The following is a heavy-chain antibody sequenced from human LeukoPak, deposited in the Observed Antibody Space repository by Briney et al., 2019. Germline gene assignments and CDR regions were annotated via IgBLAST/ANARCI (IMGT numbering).Heavy chain of an antibody. Sequence: PGRSLRLSCTASGFTFGDYAMSWVRQAPAKGLEWVGFIRSKAYGGTTEYAASVKGRFTISRDDSKSIAYLQMNSLKTEDTAVYYCTREAYCSSTSCYTFGYWGQGTLVTVSS. D-gene: IGHD2-2*02. CDR1: GFTFGDYA. CDR3: TREAYCSSTSCYTFGY. V-gene: IGHV3-49*04. J-gene: IGHJ4*02. CDR2: IRSKAYGGTT.